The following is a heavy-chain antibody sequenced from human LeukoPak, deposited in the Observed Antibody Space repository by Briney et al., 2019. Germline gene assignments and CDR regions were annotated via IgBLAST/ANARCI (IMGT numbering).Heavy chain of an antibody. V-gene: IGHV3-23*01. CDR1: GFTFSSYA. CDR3: ATRGYCSGGSCYGILQH. D-gene: IGHD2-15*01. Sequence: PGGSLRLSCAASGFTFSSYAMSWVRQAPGKGLEWVSAISGSGGSTYYADSAKGRFTISRDNSKNTLYLQMNSLRAEDTAVYYCATRGYCSGGSCYGILQHWGQGTLVTVSS. CDR2: ISGSGGST. J-gene: IGHJ1*01.